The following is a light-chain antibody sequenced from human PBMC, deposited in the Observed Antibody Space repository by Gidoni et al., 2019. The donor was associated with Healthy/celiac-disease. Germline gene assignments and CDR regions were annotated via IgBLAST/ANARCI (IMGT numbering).Light chain of an antibody. CDR3: QQYNSYSGT. V-gene: IGKV1-5*03. J-gene: IGKJ1*01. Sequence: DIQMTQSPSTLSASVGDRVTITCRASQSISSWLAWYQQKTGKAPKLLIYKASSLESGVPSRFSGSGSGTEFTLTISSLQPDDFATYYCQQYNSYSGTFGQGTKGEIK. CDR1: QSISSW. CDR2: KAS.